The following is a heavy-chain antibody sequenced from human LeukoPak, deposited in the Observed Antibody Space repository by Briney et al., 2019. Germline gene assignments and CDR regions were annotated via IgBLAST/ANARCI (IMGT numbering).Heavy chain of an antibody. V-gene: IGHV3-30*18. CDR3: AKDHGYYYGSGTYYNSDWFDY. D-gene: IGHD3-10*01. J-gene: IGHJ4*02. CDR2: ISYDGSDK. CDR1: GFTFSSYG. Sequence: GGSLRLSCAASGFTFSSYGMHWVRQAPGKGLEWVAVISYDGSDKYYADSVKGRFTISRDNSKNTLYLQMNSLRAEDTAVYYCAKDHGYYYGSGTYYNSDWFDYWGQGTLVTVSS.